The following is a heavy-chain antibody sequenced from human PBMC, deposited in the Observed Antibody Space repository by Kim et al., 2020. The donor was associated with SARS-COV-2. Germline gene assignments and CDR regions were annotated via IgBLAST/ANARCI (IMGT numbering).Heavy chain of an antibody. Sequence: GGSLRLSCAASGFTFSSYEMNWVRQAPGKGLEWVSYISSSGSTIYYADSVKGRFTISRDNAKNSLYLQMNSLRAEDTAVYYCARDEEWVGTAAGEFDYWGQGTLVTVSS. D-gene: IGHD6-13*01. V-gene: IGHV3-48*03. CDR1: GFTFSSYE. CDR2: ISSSGSTI. CDR3: ARDEEWVGTAAGEFDY. J-gene: IGHJ4*02.